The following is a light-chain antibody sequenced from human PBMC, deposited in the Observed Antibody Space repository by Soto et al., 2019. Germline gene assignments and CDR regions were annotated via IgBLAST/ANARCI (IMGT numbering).Light chain of an antibody. CDR3: AAWDDSLNGVL. Sequence: QSVLTQPPSASGTPGQRVTISCSGSSSNIGSNAVDWYQHFPGTAPKVLIYRDSQRPSGVPDRFSGSKSGTSASLAISGLKSEDEDDYYCAAWDDSLNGVLFGGGTKVTVL. CDR1: SSNIGSNA. J-gene: IGLJ2*01. V-gene: IGLV1-44*01. CDR2: RDS.